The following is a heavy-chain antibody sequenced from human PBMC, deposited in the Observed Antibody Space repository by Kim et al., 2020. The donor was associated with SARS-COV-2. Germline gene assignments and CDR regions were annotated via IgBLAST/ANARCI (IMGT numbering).Heavy chain of an antibody. CDR1: GGSISSSSYY. Sequence: SETLSLTCTVSGGSISSSSYYWGWIRQPPGKGLEWIGSIYYSGSTYYNPSLKSRVTISVDTSKNQFSLKLSSVTAADTAVYYCARSPGQLVGHYFDYWGQGTLVTVSS. D-gene: IGHD6-6*01. CDR3: ARSPGQLVGHYFDY. CDR2: IYYSGST. J-gene: IGHJ4*02. V-gene: IGHV4-39*07.